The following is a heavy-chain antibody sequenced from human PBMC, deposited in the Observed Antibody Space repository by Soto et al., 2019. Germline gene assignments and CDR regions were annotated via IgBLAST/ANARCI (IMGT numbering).Heavy chain of an antibody. CDR1: GGTFSSYA. Sequence: SVKVSCKASGGTFSSYAISWVRQAPGQGLEWMGGIIPIFGKANYAQKFHGRVTITADESTSTAYMELSSLRSEDTAVYYCARDASSSGWYQAFDIWGQGTMVTVSS. J-gene: IGHJ3*02. D-gene: IGHD6-19*01. CDR2: IIPIFGKA. CDR3: ARDASSSGWYQAFDI. V-gene: IGHV1-69*13.